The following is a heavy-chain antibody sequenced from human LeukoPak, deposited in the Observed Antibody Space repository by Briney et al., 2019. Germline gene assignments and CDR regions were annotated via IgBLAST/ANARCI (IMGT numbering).Heavy chain of an antibody. D-gene: IGHD6-13*01. CDR1: GGSFSGYY. Sequence: SETLSLTCAVYGGSFSGYYWSWIRQPPGKGLEWIGQITHSGSTNYNPSLKSRVTISVDTSKNQFSLKLNSVTAADTAVYYCARGQGGISAAGHYFDYWGQGTLVTVSS. J-gene: IGHJ4*02. CDR2: ITHSGST. V-gene: IGHV4-34*01. CDR3: ARGQGGISAAGHYFDY.